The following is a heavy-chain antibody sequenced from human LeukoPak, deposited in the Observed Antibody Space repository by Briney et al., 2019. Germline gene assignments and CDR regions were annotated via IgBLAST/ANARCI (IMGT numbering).Heavy chain of an antibody. J-gene: IGHJ4*02. CDR3: ARDRSSSWYLGC. CDR1: GFTFSSYN. Sequence: PGGSLRLSCAASGFTFSSYNMDRVRQAPGKGLEWVSSISTDGRYIHYTNSVKGRFTISRDNAKKSLYLQMDSLRAEDTAVYYCARDRSSSWYLGCWGQGTLVTVSS. V-gene: IGHV3-21*01. D-gene: IGHD6-13*01. CDR2: ISTDGRYI.